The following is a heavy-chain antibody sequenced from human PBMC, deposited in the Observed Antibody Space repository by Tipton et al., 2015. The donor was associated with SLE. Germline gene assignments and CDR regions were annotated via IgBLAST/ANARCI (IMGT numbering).Heavy chain of an antibody. D-gene: IGHD3-22*01. V-gene: IGHV5-51*01. CDR2: IYPGDSDT. CDR3: ARRGSSGYYSFDAFDI. J-gene: IGHJ3*02. CDR1: GYSFTSYW. Sequence: QLVQSGAEVKKPGESLEISCKGSGYSFTSYWIGWVRQMPGKGLEWMGIIYPGDSDTRYSPSFQGQVTISADKSISTAYLQWSSLKASDTAMYYCARRGSSGYYSFDAFDIWGQGTMVTVSS.